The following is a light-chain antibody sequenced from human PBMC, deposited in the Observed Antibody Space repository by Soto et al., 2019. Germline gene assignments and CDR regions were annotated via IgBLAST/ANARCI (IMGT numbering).Light chain of an antibody. Sequence: EIVLTQSPDPLSLSPGERDTLYCRASKSVSSNDLAWYQQKPGQAPRFLIYDASSRATGIPDRFNGSGSGTDCTLTISRLEPEYFAVYYCQQYGSSPLSFGGGTMMEIK. CDR3: QQYGSSPLS. CDR1: KSVSSND. V-gene: IGKV3-20*01. J-gene: IGKJ4*02. CDR2: DAS.